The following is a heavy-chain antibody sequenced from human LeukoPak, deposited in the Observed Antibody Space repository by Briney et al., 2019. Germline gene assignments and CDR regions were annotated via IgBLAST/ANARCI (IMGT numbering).Heavy chain of an antibody. J-gene: IGHJ4*02. CDR2: INSDGTST. CDR3: ARQTGYCSGGSCYFEY. CDR1: GFTFSTYA. V-gene: IGHV3-23*01. Sequence: GGSLRLSCAASGFTFSTYAMSWVRQAPGQGLEWVSAINSDGTSTYYADSVKGRITISRDNSKNTLYLQVNNLGAEDTAFYYCARQTGYCSGGSCYFEYWGQGTLVTVS. D-gene: IGHD2-15*01.